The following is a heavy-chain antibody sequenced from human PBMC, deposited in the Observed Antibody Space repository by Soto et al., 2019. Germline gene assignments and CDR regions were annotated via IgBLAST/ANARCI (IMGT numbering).Heavy chain of an antibody. Sequence: ASVKVSCKASGYTFTTYAIHWVRQAPGQRLEWMGWINAENGNTKYSQKFQGRVTITVDTSASTAYMEMSSLRSEDTAVYYCARDIFGLLTLGVSDFWGQGTLVTVSS. J-gene: IGHJ4*02. CDR1: GYTFTTYA. D-gene: IGHD3-10*02. V-gene: IGHV1-3*01. CDR3: ARDIFGLLTLGVSDF. CDR2: INAENGNT.